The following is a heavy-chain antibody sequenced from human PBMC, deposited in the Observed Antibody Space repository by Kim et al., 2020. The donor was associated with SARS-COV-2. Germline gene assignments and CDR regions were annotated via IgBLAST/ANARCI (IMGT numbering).Heavy chain of an antibody. CDR2: IKQDGSEK. CDR1: GFTFSSYW. CDR3: ARESSPFVWEPNWFDP. J-gene: IGHJ5*02. D-gene: IGHD1-26*01. Sequence: GGSLRLSCAASGFTFSSYWMSWVRQAPGKGLEGVANIKQDGSEKYYVDSVKGRFTISRDNAKNSLYLQMNSLRAEDTAVYYCARESSPFVWEPNWFDPWGQGTLVTVSS. V-gene: IGHV3-7*01.